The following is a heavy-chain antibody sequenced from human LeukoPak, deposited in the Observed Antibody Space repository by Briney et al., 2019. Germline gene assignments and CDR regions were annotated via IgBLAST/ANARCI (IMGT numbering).Heavy chain of an antibody. Sequence: GGSLRLSCSASGLTFSSYAMNWVRQAPGKGLEYVSAITSNGGSTYYADSVKGRFTISRDNSNNTLYLQMSSLRAGDTAVYYCVKGRCSGSSCYGGDYWGQGTLVTVSS. CDR1: GLTFSSYA. D-gene: IGHD2-2*01. CDR2: ITSNGGST. J-gene: IGHJ4*02. CDR3: VKGRCSGSSCYGGDY. V-gene: IGHV3-64D*06.